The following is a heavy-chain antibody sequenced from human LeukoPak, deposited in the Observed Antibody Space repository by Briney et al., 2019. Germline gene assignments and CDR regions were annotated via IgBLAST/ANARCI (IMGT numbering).Heavy chain of an antibody. CDR3: ITPLPYSAQ. CDR1: GFTFSNAW. V-gene: IGHV3-15*01. D-gene: IGHD2-21*01. J-gene: IGHJ4*02. Sequence: GGSLRLSCAASGFTFSNAWMSWVRQAPGKGLEWVGRIKSKTDGGTTDYAAPVKDRFSISRDDSKSMMYLQMNSLKTEDTAVYYCITPLPYSAQGGQGTLVTVSS. CDR2: IKSKTDGGTT.